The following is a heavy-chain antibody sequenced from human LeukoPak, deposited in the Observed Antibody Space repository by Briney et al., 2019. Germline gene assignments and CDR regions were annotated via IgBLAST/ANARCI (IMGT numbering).Heavy chain of an antibody. D-gene: IGHD1-26*01. CDR1: GFTFSSYE. CDR3: AREEIGIDV. J-gene: IGHJ6*02. Sequence: GGSLRLSCAASGFTFSSYEMNWVRQAPGKGLEWVSYISTSGSTIYYADSVKGRFTISRDNAKNSLYLQMNSLRAEDTAVYYCAREEIGIDVWGQGTTVTVSS. CDR2: ISTSGSTI. V-gene: IGHV3-48*03.